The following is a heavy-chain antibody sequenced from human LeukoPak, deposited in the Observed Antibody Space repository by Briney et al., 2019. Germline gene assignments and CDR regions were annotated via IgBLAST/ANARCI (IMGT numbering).Heavy chain of an antibody. CDR2: INPNSGGT. J-gene: IGHJ6*03. Sequence: ASVKVSCKASGYTFTGYYMHWVRQAPGQGLEWIGWINPNSGGTNYAQKFQGRVTMTRDTSISTAYMELSRLRSDDTAVYYCARVPPQYSGYVQYYYYYYMDVWGKGTTVTVSS. CDR3: ARVPPQYSGYVQYYYYYYMDV. CDR1: GYTFTGYY. V-gene: IGHV1-2*02. D-gene: IGHD5-12*01.